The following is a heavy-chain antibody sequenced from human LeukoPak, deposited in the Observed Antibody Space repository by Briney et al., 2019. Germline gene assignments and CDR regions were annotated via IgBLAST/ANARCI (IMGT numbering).Heavy chain of an antibody. CDR2: ISAYNGNT. V-gene: IGHV1-18*01. D-gene: IGHD3-22*01. CDR1: GYTFTSYG. Sequence: ASVTVSFKASGYTFTSYGISWVRQAPGQGLEWMGWISAYNGNTNYAQKLQGRVTITTDTSTSTAYMELRSLRSDDTAVYYCARDSSGYYGKLLDIWGQGTMVTVSS. J-gene: IGHJ3*02. CDR3: ARDSSGYYGKLLDI.